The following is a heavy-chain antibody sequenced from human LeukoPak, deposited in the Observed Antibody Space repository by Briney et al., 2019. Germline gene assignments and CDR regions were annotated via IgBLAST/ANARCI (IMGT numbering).Heavy chain of an antibody. CDR2: IYYSGST. D-gene: IGHD3-22*01. J-gene: IGHJ4*02. Sequence: SQTLSLTCTVSGGSISSGGYYWSWIRQHPGQGLEWIGYIYYSGSTYYNPSLKSRVTISVDTSKNQFSLKLSSVTAADTAVYYCARGSYYDSSGLDYWGQGTLVTVSS. CDR3: ARGSYYDSSGLDY. CDR1: GGSISSGGYY. V-gene: IGHV4-31*03.